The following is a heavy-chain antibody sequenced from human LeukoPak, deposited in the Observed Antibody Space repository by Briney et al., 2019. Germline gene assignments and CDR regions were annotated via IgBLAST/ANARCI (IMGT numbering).Heavy chain of an antibody. CDR2: INHSGST. CDR3: ARGRGYYDTSNWFDP. D-gene: IGHD3-9*01. Sequence: SETLSLTCAVYGGSFSGYYWSWIRQPPGKGLEWIGEINHSGSTNYNPSLKSRVTISVDTSKNQFSLKLSSVTAADTAVYYCARGRGYYDTSNWFDPWGQGTLVTVPS. V-gene: IGHV4-34*01. CDR1: GGSFSGYY. J-gene: IGHJ5*02.